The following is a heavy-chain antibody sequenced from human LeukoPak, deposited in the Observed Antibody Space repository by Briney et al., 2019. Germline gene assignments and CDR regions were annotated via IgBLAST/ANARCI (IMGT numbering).Heavy chain of an antibody. J-gene: IGHJ4*02. V-gene: IGHV1-2*06. D-gene: IGHD4-17*01. CDR3: ARGIYGDYASDY. CDR1: GYTFTGHY. CDR2: INPISGGT. Sequence: ASAKVSCKASGYTFTGHYIHWVRQAPGQGLEWMGRINPISGGTNYAQKFQGRVTMTRDTSISTAYMELSRLRSDDTAAYYCARGIYGDYASDYWGQATLVTVSS.